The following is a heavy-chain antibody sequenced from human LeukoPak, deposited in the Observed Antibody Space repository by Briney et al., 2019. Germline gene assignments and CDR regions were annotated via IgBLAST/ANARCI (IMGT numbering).Heavy chain of an antibody. CDR1: NVSISNSY. CDR3: ARGGPFEEMAYDFDY. D-gene: IGHD5-24*01. CDR2: IYHSGNT. V-gene: IGHV4-38-2*02. Sequence: SETLSLTCSVSNVSISNSYWGWIRQPPGKGLEWIGSIYHSGNTYYNPSLKSRVTISVDTSKNQFSLKLRSVTAADTAVYYCARGGPFEEMAYDFDYWGQGTLVTVSS. J-gene: IGHJ4*02.